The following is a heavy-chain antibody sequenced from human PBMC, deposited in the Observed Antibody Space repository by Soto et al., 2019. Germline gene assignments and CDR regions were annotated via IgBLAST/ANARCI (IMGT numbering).Heavy chain of an antibody. CDR3: AAPTYYDFWSGEDLMFYGMDV. V-gene: IGHV1-58*01. D-gene: IGHD3-3*01. J-gene: IGHJ6*02. CDR1: GFTFTSSA. CDR2: IVVGSGNT. Sequence: SVKVSCKASGFTFTSSAVQWVRQARGQRLEWIGWIVVGSGNTNYAQRFQERVTITRDMSTSTAYMELSSLRSEDTAVYYCAAPTYYDFWSGEDLMFYGMDVWGQGTTVTVSS.